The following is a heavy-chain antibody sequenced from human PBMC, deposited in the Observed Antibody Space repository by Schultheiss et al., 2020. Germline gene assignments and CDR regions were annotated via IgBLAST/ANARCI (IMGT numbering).Heavy chain of an antibody. J-gene: IGHJ6*02. Sequence: GESLKISCAASGFTFSSYTMHWVRQAPGKGLQWVALTSYDGRNKYYADSVKGRFTISRDNSKSTLYLQVNSLRAEDTAVYYCARDQAYGDYGMDVWGQGTTVTVSS. D-gene: IGHD4-17*01. CDR1: GFTFSSYT. CDR3: ARDQAYGDYGMDV. CDR2: TSYDGRNK. V-gene: IGHV3-30*04.